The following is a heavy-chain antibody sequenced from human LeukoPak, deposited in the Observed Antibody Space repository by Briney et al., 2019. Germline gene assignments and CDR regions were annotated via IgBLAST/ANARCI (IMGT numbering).Heavy chain of an antibody. D-gene: IGHD6-19*01. CDR2: IDWDDDE. Sequence: ESGPTLVKPTQTPTLTCTFSGFSLSTSGMCVSWIRQPPGKALEWLALIDWDDDEYYSTSLKARLTISKDTSKNQVVLTMTNMDPVDTATYFCARSSGWLGEFDYWGRGTLVTVSS. J-gene: IGHJ4*02. V-gene: IGHV2-70*01. CDR3: ARSSGWLGEFDY. CDR1: GFSLSTSGMC.